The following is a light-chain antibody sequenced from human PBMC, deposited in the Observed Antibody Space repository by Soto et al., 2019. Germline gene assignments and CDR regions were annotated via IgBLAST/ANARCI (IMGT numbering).Light chain of an antibody. CDR2: AAS. J-gene: IGKJ5*01. CDR3: QQLNSYPSIT. Sequence: DIQMTQSPSSLSASVGDRVTITCRASQSISRYLNWYQQKPGKAPKLLIYAASTLQSGVPSRFSGSGSGTEFTLTISSLQPEDFATYYCQQLNSYPSITFGQGTRLEIK. CDR1: QSISRY. V-gene: IGKV1-9*01.